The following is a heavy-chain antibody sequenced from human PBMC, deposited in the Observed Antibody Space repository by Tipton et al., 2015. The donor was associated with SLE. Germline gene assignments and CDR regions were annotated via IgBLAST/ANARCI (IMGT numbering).Heavy chain of an antibody. D-gene: IGHD6-19*01. CDR2: IWYDGSNK. CDR1: GFTFSSYG. Sequence: QLVQSGGGLIQPGGSLRLSCAASGFTFSSYGMHWVRQAPGKGLEWVAVIWYDGSNKKYADSVKGRITISRDNFRKTLVLQMNSLRPEDTAVYYCATLSGRDMWGQGTMVTVPS. J-gene: IGHJ3*01. CDR3: ATLSGRDM. V-gene: IGHV3-33*03.